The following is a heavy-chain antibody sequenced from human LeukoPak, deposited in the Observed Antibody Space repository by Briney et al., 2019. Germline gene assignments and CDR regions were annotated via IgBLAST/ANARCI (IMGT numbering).Heavy chain of an antibody. Sequence: GASVKVSCKASGGTFSSYAISWVRQAPGQGLEWMGGIIPIFGTANYAQKFQGRVTITADESTSTAYMELSSLRSEDTAAYYCARAYYDSSGYYYEDYWGQGTLVTVSS. D-gene: IGHD3-22*01. CDR2: IIPIFGTA. V-gene: IGHV1-69*13. J-gene: IGHJ4*02. CDR3: ARAYYDSSGYYYEDY. CDR1: GGTFSSYA.